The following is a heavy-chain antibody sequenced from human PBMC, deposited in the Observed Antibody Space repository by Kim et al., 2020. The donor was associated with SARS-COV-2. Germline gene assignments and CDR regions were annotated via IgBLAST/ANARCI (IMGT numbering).Heavy chain of an antibody. D-gene: IGHD1-26*01. CDR2: N. V-gene: IGHV6-1*01. J-gene: IGHJ4*02. CDR3: ARVVGATPFDY. Sequence: NDYAVSVKSRITINPDTSKNQFSLQLNSVTPEDTAVYYCARVVGATPFDYWGQGTLVTVSS.